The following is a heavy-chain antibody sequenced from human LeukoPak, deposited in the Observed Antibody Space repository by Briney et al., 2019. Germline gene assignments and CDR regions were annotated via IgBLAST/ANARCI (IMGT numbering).Heavy chain of an antibody. CDR3: ARDRGYGGNSMGYYYGMDV. J-gene: IGHJ6*02. CDR2: IYYSGST. V-gene: IGHV4-59*01. CDR1: GGSIRSYY. D-gene: IGHD4-23*01. Sequence: SPSETLSLTCTVSGGSIRSYYWSWIRQPPGKGLEWIGYIYYSGSTNYNPSLKSRVTISVDTSKNQFSLKLSSVTAADTAVYYCARDRGYGGNSMGYYYGMDVWGQGTTVTVSS.